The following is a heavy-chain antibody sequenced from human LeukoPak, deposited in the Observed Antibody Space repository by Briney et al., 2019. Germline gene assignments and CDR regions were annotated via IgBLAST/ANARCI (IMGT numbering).Heavy chain of an antibody. CDR2: IYSGGST. CDR1: GFTVSSNY. Sequence: GGSLRLSCAASGFTVSSNYMSWVRQAPGKGLEWVSVIYSGGSTYYADSVKGRFTISRDNSKNTLYLQMNSLRAEDTAVYYCATHDYLNWFDPWGQGTLVTVSS. V-gene: IGHV3-53*01. CDR3: ATHDYLNWFDP. J-gene: IGHJ5*02. D-gene: IGHD4-11*01.